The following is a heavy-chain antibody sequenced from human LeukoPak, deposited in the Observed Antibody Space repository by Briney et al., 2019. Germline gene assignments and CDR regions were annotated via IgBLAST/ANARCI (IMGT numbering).Heavy chain of an antibody. V-gene: IGHV4-34*01. CDR3: ARFNSGSYQHYFDY. D-gene: IGHD1-26*01. CDR1: GGSFSDYW. J-gene: IGHJ4*02. Sequence: SETLSLTCAVYGGSFSDYWWTWIRQPPGKGLEWIGSIYYSGSTYYNPSLKSRVTISIDTSKNQFSLKLSSVTAADTAVYYCARFNSGSYQHYFDYWGQGTLVTVSS. CDR2: IYYSGST.